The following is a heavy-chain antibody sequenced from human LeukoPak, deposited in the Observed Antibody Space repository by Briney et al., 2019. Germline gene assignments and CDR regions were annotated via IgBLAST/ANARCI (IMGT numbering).Heavy chain of an antibody. D-gene: IGHD3-10*02. CDR2: IGEENKS. V-gene: IGHV3-30*03. Sequence: GGSVRLSCEASGFTFSAYSMHWVRQAPGKGLEWVVAIGEENKSHYSEAETGRFAISRGNSKSMILLQLNRLRAEDTALYDCARDLHYYVAIGVWGQGTTVYVSS. J-gene: IGHJ6*02. CDR3: ARDLHYYVAIGV. CDR1: GFTFSAYS.